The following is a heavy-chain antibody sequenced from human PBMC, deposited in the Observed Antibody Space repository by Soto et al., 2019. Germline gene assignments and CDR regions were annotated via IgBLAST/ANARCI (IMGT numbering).Heavy chain of an antibody. CDR1: GGTFSSYA. CDR2: IIPIFGTA. J-gene: IGHJ6*02. CDR3: ASRLWLGTNYYYYGMDV. Sequence: QVQLVQSGAEVKKPGSSVKVSCKASGGTFSSYAISWVQQAPGQGLEWMGGIIPIFGTANYAQKFQGRVTITADESTSTAYMELSSLRSEDTAVYYCASRLWLGTNYYYYGMDVWGQGTTVTVSS. V-gene: IGHV1-69*01. D-gene: IGHD3-10*01.